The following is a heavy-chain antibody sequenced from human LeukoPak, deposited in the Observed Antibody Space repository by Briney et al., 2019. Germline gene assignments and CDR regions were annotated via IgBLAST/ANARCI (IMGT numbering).Heavy chain of an antibody. CDR3: AREEDYGSGTDSAFDI. CDR2: IYTSGST. CDR1: GGSINNYY. D-gene: IGHD3-10*01. V-gene: IGHV4-4*07. Sequence: SETLSLTCAVSGGSINNYYWSWIRQPAGKGLEWIGRIYTSGSTNYNPSLKSRVTMSVDTSKNQFSLKLSSVTAADTAVYYCAREEDYGSGTDSAFDIWGQGTMVTVSS. J-gene: IGHJ3*02.